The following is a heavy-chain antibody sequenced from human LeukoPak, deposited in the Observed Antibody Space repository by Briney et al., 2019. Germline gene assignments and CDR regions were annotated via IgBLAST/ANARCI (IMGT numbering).Heavy chain of an antibody. CDR3: AREHSSSSGPGYFDY. CDR1: GFTFSSYA. J-gene: IGHJ4*02. V-gene: IGHV3-30-3*01. CDR2: ISYDGSNK. Sequence: PGGSLRLSCAASGFTFSSYAMHWVRQAPGKGLEWVAVISYDGSNKYYADSVKGRFTISRDNSKNTLYLQMNSLRAEDTAVYYCAREHSSSSGPGYFDYWGQGTLVTVSS. D-gene: IGHD6-6*01.